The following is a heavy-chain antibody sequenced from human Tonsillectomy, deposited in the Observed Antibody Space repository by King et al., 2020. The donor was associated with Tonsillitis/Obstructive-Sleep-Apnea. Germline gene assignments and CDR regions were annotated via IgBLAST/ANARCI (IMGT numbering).Heavy chain of an antibody. Sequence: VQLQQWGAGLLKPSETLSLTCAVYGGSFSGYYWSWIRQPPGKGLEWIGEINHSGSTNYNPSLKSRVTISVDTSKNQFSLKLSSVTAADTAVYYCARGPNYNSSWYNYWGRGTLVTVSS. CDR3: ARGPNYNSSWYNY. CDR1: GGSFSGYY. D-gene: IGHD6-13*01. J-gene: IGHJ4*02. V-gene: IGHV4-34*01. CDR2: INHSGST.